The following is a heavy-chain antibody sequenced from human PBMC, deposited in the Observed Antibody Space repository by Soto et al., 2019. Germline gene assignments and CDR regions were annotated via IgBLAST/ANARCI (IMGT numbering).Heavy chain of an antibody. V-gene: IGHV2-5*02. CDR2: IYWDDDK. Sequence: QITLKESGPTLVKPTQTLTLTCTFSGFSLSTSGVGVGWIRQPPGKALEWLALIYWDDDKRYSPSLKSRLTITKDTSKNQVVLTMTNMDPLDTVTYHCAYDILTGYPYYSYGMDVWGQGTTVTVSS. J-gene: IGHJ6*02. D-gene: IGHD3-9*01. CDR3: AYDILTGYPYYSYGMDV. CDR1: GFSLSTSGVG.